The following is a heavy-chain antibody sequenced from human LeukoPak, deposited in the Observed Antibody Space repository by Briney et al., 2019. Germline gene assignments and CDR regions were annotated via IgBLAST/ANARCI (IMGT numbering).Heavy chain of an antibody. J-gene: IGHJ6*02. CDR2: ISGSGGST. CDR3: AKDEYHDFWSGYFTLGGYYYYYGMDV. D-gene: IGHD3-3*01. V-gene: IGHV3-23*01. Sequence: GGSLRLSCEASGLIFSNAWMSWVRQAPGKGLEWVSAISGSGGSTYYADSVKGRFTISRDNSKNTLYLQMNSLRAEDTAVYYCAKDEYHDFWSGYFTLGGYYYYYGMDVWGQGTTDTVSS. CDR1: GLIFSNAW.